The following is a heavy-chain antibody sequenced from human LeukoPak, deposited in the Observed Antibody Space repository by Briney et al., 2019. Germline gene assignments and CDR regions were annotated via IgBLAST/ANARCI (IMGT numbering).Heavy chain of an antibody. D-gene: IGHD5-24*01. V-gene: IGHV3-30-3*01. J-gene: IGHJ1*01. CDR1: GFTFSSYA. CDR2: ISYDGSKK. Sequence: GRSLRLSCAASGFTFSSYAMHWVRQAPGKGLEWVAVISYDGSKKYYADSVKGRFTISRDNSKNTLYLQMNSLRAEDTAVYYCARVDGYNSEYFQHWGQGTLVTVSS. CDR3: ARVDGYNSEYFQH.